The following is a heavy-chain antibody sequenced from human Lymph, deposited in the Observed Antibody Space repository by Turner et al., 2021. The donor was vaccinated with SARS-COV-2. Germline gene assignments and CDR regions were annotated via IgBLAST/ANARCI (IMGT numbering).Heavy chain of an antibody. CDR3: ARDVERYNDCWSGYSGGYGMDV. Sequence: QVQLVQSGAEVKKPGPSVKVSCKASGYTFTCSYMHWVRQATGQGLEWMGWINPNSGGTNYAQKFQGRVTMTRDTSISAAYMELSRLRSDDTAVYYCARDVERYNDCWSGYSGGYGMDVWGQGTTVTVSS. CDR1: GYTFTCSY. D-gene: IGHD3-3*01. J-gene: IGHJ6*02. CDR2: INPNSGGT. V-gene: IGHV1-2*02.